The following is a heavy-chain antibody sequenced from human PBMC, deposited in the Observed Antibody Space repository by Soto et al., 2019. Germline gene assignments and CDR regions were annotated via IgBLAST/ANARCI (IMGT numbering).Heavy chain of an antibody. CDR3: ARGLEWSWSLDP. Sequence: SVKVSCKASGGAFSSYAISWVRQAPGQGLEWMGGIIPIFGSPNYAQKFQGRVTMTRNTSISTAYMELSSLRSEDTAMYYCARGLEWSWSLDPWGQGTLVTVSS. CDR1: GGAFSSYA. D-gene: IGHD3-3*01. CDR2: IIPIFGSP. J-gene: IGHJ5*02. V-gene: IGHV1-69*05.